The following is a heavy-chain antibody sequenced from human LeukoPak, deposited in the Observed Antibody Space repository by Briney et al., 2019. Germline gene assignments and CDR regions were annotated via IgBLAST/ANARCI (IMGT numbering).Heavy chain of an antibody. CDR2: INSDGSST. CDR3: ARGAMLDY. D-gene: IGHD2-2*01. V-gene: IGHV3-74*01. Sequence: GGSLRLSCEAYGFTLSSYWMHWVRQAPGKGLVWVSGINSDGSSTSYADSVKGRFTISRDNAKNTLYLQMNSLRAEDTAVYYCARGAMLDYWGQGTLVTVSS. CDR1: GFTLSSYW. J-gene: IGHJ4*02.